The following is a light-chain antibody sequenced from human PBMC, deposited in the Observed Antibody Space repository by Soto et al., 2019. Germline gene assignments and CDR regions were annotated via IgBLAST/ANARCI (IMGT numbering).Light chain of an antibody. CDR1: QGIRNW. V-gene: IGKV1D-12*01. CDR2: AAS. CDR3: QQSYSTPRT. J-gene: IGKJ4*01. Sequence: DIQMTQSPSSVPASVGDRVTITCRASQGIRNWLAWYQQKPGKAPKLLIFAASSLQSGVPSRFSGRGSGAEFTLTITSLQPEDFATYYCQQSYSTPRTFGGGTKV.